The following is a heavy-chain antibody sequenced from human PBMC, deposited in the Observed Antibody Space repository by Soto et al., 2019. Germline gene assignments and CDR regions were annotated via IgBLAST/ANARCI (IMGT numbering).Heavy chain of an antibody. CDR1: GFTFRSYS. Sequence: EVQLVESGGGLVKPGGSLRLSCAASGFTFRSYSMNWVRQAPGKGLEWVSSISSSSSYIFYADSVKGRFTISRDNAKNSLYLQMNSLRAEDTAVYYCARXYGDFNYYYYGMDVWGQGTTVTVSS. D-gene: IGHD4-17*01. J-gene: IGHJ6*02. CDR3: ARXYGDFNYYYYGMDV. CDR2: ISSSSSYI. V-gene: IGHV3-21*01.